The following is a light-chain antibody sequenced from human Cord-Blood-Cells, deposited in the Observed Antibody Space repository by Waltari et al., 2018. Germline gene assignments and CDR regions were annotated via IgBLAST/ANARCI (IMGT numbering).Light chain of an antibody. CDR2: EVS. CDR1: SSDVGSYNL. J-gene: IGLJ3*02. Sequence: QSALTQPASVSGSPGQSITISCTGTSSDVGSYNLGSWYQPHPGKAPKLMIYEVSKRPSGVSNRFSGSKSGNTASLTISGLQAEDEADYYCCSYAGSSTLVFGGGTKLTVL. CDR3: CSYAGSSTLV. V-gene: IGLV2-23*02.